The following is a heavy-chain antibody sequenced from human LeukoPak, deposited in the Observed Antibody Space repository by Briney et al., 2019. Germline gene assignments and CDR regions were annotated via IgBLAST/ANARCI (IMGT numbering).Heavy chain of an antibody. J-gene: IGHJ6*03. Sequence: GGSLRLSCAASGFTFSSYSMTWVRQAPGGGLEWVSSFSSSGGYTYYADSLKGRFTISRDNAKISLYLQMNSLRAEDTALYYCVKDWAPFGVVTNYYYMDVWGKGTTVTVSS. D-gene: IGHD3-3*01. V-gene: IGHV3-21*04. CDR2: FSSSGGYT. CDR3: VKDWAPFGVVTNYYYMDV. CDR1: GFTFSSYS.